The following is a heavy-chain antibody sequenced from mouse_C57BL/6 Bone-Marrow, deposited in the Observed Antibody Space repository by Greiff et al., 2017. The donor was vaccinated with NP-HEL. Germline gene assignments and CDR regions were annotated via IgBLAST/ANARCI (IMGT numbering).Heavy chain of an antibody. CDR3: EREGDYYDSSYDY. Sequence: VQLQQSGPELVKPGASVKISCKASGYTFTDYNMNWVKQSTGQSLEWIGVINPTYGYTSYNQKFKGKATLTVDTSSSTAYMQLNSLTSEDSAVSECEREGDYYDSSYDYWGQGTTLTVSS. D-gene: IGHD1-1*01. CDR2: INPTYGYT. CDR1: GYTFTDYN. J-gene: IGHJ2*01. V-gene: IGHV1-39*01.